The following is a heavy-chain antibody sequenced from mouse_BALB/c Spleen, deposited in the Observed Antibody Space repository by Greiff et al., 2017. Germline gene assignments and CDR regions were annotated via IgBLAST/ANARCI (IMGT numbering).Heavy chain of an antibody. CDR2: IDPANGNT. D-gene: IGHD2-3*01. J-gene: IGHJ3*01. V-gene: IGHV14-3*02. CDR1: GFNIKDTY. CDR3: ARGDGYYAWFAY. Sequence: EVKLLESGAELVKPGASVKLSCTASGFNIKDTYMHWVKQRPEQGLEWIGRIDPANGNTKYDPKFQGKATITADTSSNTAYLQLSSLTSEDTAVYYCARGDGYYAWFAYWGQGTLVTVSA.